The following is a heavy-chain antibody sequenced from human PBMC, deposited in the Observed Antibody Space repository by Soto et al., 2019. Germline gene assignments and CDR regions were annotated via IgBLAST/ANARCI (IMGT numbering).Heavy chain of an antibody. V-gene: IGHV3-21*01. CDR3: ARDRDGYNAVDY. CDR1: GFIFSSYS. Sequence: EVQLVESGGGLVKPGGSLRLSCAASGFIFSSYSMNWVRQAPGKGLEWVSCISSSGSHAYYADSVKGRFTISRDNAKELLYLPMNSLRAEDTAVYYCARDRDGYNAVDYWGQGTVVTVSS. D-gene: IGHD1-1*01. J-gene: IGHJ4*02. CDR2: ISSSGSHA.